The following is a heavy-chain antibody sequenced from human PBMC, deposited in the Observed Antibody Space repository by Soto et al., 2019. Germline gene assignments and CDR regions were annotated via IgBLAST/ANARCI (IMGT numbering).Heavy chain of an antibody. J-gene: IGHJ3*02. Sequence: GGSLRLSCAASGFTFSSYSMNWVRQAPGKGLEWVSYISSSSSTIYYADSVNGRFTISRDNAKNSLYLQMNSLRDEDTAVYYCASQAAARFDAFDIWGQGTMVTVSS. CDR3: ASQAAARFDAFDI. CDR2: ISSSSSTI. D-gene: IGHD6-13*01. CDR1: GFTFSSYS. V-gene: IGHV3-48*02.